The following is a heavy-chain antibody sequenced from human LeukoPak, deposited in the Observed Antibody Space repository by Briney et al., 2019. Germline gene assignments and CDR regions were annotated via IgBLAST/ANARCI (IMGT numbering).Heavy chain of an antibody. J-gene: IGHJ4*02. V-gene: IGHV4-59*13. CDR1: GGSISSYY. D-gene: IGHD6-19*01. Sequence: KPSETLSLTCTVSGGSISSYYWSWIRQPPGKGLEWIGYINYSGSTNYNPSLKSRVTISVDTSRNQLSLKLTSVTAADTAVYYCARATDSNGWLFDYWGQGTLVTVSS. CDR2: INYSGST. CDR3: ARATDSNGWLFDY.